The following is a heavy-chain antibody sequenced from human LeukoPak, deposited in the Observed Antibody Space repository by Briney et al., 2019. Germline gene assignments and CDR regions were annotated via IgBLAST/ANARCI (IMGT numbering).Heavy chain of an antibody. D-gene: IGHD3-9*01. CDR1: GGSISSYY. J-gene: IGHJ3*02. CDR3: ARLRYFDWLLGAFDI. CDR2: IYYSGST. V-gene: IGHV4-59*08. Sequence: SETLSLTCTVSGGSISSYYWSWIRQPPGKGLEWIGYIYYSGSTNYNPSLKSRVTISVDTSKNQFSLKLGSVTAADTAVYYCARLRYFDWLLGAFDIWGQGTMVTVSS.